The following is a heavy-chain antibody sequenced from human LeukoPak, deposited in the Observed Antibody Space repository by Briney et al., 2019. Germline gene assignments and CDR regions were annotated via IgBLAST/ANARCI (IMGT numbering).Heavy chain of an antibody. D-gene: IGHD2-15*01. CDR3: ASPIGRGAIENDAFDI. Sequence: GGSLRLSCAASGFTFSSYSMNWVRQAPGKGLEWVSYISSSSSTIYYADSVKGRFTISRDNAKNSLYLQMNSLRAEDTAVYYCASPIGRGAIENDAFDIWGQGTVVTVSS. V-gene: IGHV3-48*04. CDR2: ISSSSSTI. J-gene: IGHJ3*02. CDR1: GFTFSSYS.